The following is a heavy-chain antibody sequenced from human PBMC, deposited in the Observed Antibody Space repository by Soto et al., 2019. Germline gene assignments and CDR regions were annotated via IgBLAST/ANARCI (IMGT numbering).Heavy chain of an antibody. J-gene: IGHJ4*02. CDR3: ARAGNWNDFDS. CDR2: MNPNSGNT. CDR1: GYTFTNSD. D-gene: IGHD1-20*01. V-gene: IGHV1-8*01. Sequence: QLQLVQSGAEVKKPGASVKVSCKASGYTFTNSDVNWVRPATGQGLEWMGWMNPNSGNTGYAQNFQGRDTMTRSTYITTADMELSSRRSEDTAVYYWARAGNWNDFDSWGPGTLVNVSS.